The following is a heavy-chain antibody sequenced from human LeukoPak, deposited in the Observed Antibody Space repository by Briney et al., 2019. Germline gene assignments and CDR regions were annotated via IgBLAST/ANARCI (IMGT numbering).Heavy chain of an antibody. CDR2: INPSGGST. CDR3: AREPYSSGGRMDFDY. D-gene: IGHD6-19*01. J-gene: IGHJ4*02. V-gene: IGHV1-46*01. Sequence: ASVKVSCKASGYTFTSYYMHWVRQAPGQGLEWMGIINPSGGSTSYAQKFQGRVTMTRDTSTSTVYMELSSLRSEDTAVYHCAREPYSSGGRMDFDYWGQGTLVTVSS. CDR1: GYTFTSYY.